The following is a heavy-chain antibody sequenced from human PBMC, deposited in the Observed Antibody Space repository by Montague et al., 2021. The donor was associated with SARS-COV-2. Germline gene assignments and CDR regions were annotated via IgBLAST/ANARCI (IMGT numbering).Heavy chain of an antibody. D-gene: IGHD3-22*01. CDR2: IYYSGST. J-gene: IGHJ6*02. V-gene: IGHV4-39*07. CDR3: ARDTRITMLVVVNRYGMDV. CDR1: GGAISSSSYY. Sequence: SETLSLTCTVSGGAISSSSYYWGWIRQPPGKGQEWIGSIYYSGSTYYNPSLKSRVTISADTSKNQFSLKLSSVTAADTAVYYCARDTRITMLVVVNRYGMDVWGQGTTVTVSS.